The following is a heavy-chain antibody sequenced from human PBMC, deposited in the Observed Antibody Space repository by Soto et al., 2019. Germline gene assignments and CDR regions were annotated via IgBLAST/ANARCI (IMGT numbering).Heavy chain of an antibody. V-gene: IGHV5-51*01. CDR3: ARRDNYNLGY. Sequence: GESLKISCQGSGYRFANQWIGWVRQMPGKGLEWMGIVFPGDSDTRYSPSFQGQVTISADKSISTAYLQWSSLRASDTAMYYCARRDNYNLGYWGQGTLVTVS. J-gene: IGHJ4*02. CDR1: GYRFANQW. CDR2: VFPGDSDT. D-gene: IGHD4-4*01.